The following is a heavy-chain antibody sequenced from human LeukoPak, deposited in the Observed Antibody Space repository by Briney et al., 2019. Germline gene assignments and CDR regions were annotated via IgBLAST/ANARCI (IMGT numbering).Heavy chain of an antibody. V-gene: IGHV1-69*13. J-gene: IGHJ6*03. CDR2: IIPIFGTA. CDR3: ARERKTYGSGSITDYYMDV. D-gene: IGHD3-10*01. CDR1: GGTFSSYA. Sequence: SVKVSCKASGGTFSSYAISWVRQAPGQGLEWMGGIIPIFGTANYAQKFQGRVTITADESTSTAYMELSSLRSEDTAVYYCARERKTYGSGSITDYYMDVWGKGTTVTVSS.